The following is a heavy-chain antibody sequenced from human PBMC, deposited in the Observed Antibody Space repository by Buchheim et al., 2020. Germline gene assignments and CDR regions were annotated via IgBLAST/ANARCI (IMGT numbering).Heavy chain of an antibody. V-gene: IGHV1-2*04. CDR3: AREDNISWKNFDY. J-gene: IGHJ4*02. CDR2: INPNSGGT. CDR1: GYTFTGNY. D-gene: IGHD6-13*01. Sequence: QVHLVQSGTEVKKPGASVKVSCKASGYTFTGNYIHWVRQAPGQDLEWMGWINPNSGGTEYAQMFRGWVTMTRDTSITTDYMELTKLTSDDTAVYYCAREDNISWKNFDYWGQGTL.